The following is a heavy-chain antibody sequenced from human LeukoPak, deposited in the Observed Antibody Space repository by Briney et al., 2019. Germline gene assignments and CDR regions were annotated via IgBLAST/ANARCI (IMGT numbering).Heavy chain of an antibody. D-gene: IGHD2-15*01. CDR2: ISSNGGST. CDR1: GFTFSSYA. Sequence: GGSLRLSCSASGFTFSSYAMHWVRQAPGKGLEYVSAISSNGGSTYHADSVKGRFTISRDNSKNTLYLQMSSLRADDTAVYYCVKGAVVVVAAAFEYWGQGTLVTVSS. CDR3: VKGAVVVVAAAFEY. V-gene: IGHV3-64D*06. J-gene: IGHJ4*02.